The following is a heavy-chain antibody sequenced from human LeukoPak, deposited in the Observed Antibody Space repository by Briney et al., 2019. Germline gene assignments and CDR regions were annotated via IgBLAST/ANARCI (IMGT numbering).Heavy chain of an antibody. D-gene: IGHD7-27*01. CDR1: GFTFSSYS. V-gene: IGHV3-48*04. J-gene: IGHJ3*02. CDR3: ARDFWGSFDI. CDR2: ITNSGNKI. Sequence: PGGSLRLSCAGSGFTFSSYSFNWVRQAPGKGLEWISYITNSGNKIYYADSVKGRFTFSRDNAQNSLFLQMNSLRAEDTAVYYCARDFWGSFDIWGQGTMVTVSS.